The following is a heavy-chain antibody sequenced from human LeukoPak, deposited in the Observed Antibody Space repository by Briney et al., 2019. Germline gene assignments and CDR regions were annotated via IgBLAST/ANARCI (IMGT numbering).Heavy chain of an antibody. V-gene: IGHV3-33*01. D-gene: IGHD2-8*01. CDR2: IWYDGSNK. CDR3: ARGFGVSLDAFDI. CDR1: GFTFSSYG. Sequence: PGRSLRLSCAASGFTFSSYGMHWVCEAPGTGLGGVAVIWYDGSNKYYADSVKGRFTISRDNSKNTVYLQMNSLRAEDTAVYYCARGFGVSLDAFDIWGQGTMVTVSS. J-gene: IGHJ3*02.